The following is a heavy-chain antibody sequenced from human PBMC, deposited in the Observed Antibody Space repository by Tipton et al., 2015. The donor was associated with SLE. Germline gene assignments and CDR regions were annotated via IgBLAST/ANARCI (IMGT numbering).Heavy chain of an antibody. CDR3: AKYVSGSMVDY. D-gene: IGHD2-15*01. CDR1: GDSISSVGYY. CDR2: VSYRGST. J-gene: IGHJ4*02. Sequence: TLSLTCTVSGDSISSVGYYWGGIRQPPGKGLEWIWSVSYRGSTSHNPSLKSRVTISADTSKNQFSLKLSSVTAADTAMYYCAKYVSGSMVDYWGQGTQVTVSS. V-gene: IGHV4-39*01.